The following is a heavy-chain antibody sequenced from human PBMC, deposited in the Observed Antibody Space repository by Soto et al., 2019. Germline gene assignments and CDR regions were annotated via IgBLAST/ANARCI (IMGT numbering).Heavy chain of an antibody. V-gene: IGHV3-15*01. J-gene: IGHJ4*02. CDR1: GFTFSNAW. Sequence: EVQLVESGGGLVKPGGSLRLSCAASGFTFSNAWMSWVRQAPGKGLEWVSRIKSKTDGGTTDYAAPVKGRFTISRDDSKNTLYLQMNSLKTEDTAVYYCTARTDYGDYYWGQGTLVTVSS. D-gene: IGHD4-17*01. CDR2: IKSKTDGGTT. CDR3: TARTDYGDYY.